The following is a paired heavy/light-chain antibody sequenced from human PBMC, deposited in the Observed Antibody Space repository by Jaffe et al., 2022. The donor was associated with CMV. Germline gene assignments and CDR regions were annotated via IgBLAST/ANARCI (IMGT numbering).Heavy chain of an antibody. D-gene: IGHD3-22*01. CDR1: GFIVSNNY. CDR3: SRELPFDSSAYYLFDI. CDR2: IYSSGST. Sequence: EVQLVESGGGLIQPGGSLRLSCAASGFIVSNNYMSWVRQAPGKGLEWVSIIYSSGSTFYADSVKGRFTVSRDNSENTVYLQMSSLRAEDTAMYYCSRELPFDSSAYYLFDIWGQGTMVTVSS. J-gene: IGHJ3*02. V-gene: IGHV3-53*01.
Light chain of an antibody. CDR2: GAS. V-gene: IGKV3-15*01. CDR1: QSVSSN. CDR3: QQYNKWPRT. Sequence: EIVMTQSPDTVSVSPGERATLSCRASQSVSSNLAWFQQKPGQAPRLLIYGASTRASDIPARFSGSGFGTEFTLTISALQSEDFAFYYCQQYNKWPRTFGQGTKVEIK. J-gene: IGKJ1*01.